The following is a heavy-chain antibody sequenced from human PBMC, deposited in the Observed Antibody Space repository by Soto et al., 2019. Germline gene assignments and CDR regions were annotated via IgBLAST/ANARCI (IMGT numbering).Heavy chain of an antibody. CDR3: ARAGDSSLDYFDY. Sequence: QVQLQESGPGLVKPSETLSLTCTVSGGSVSSSGYYWSWIRQSPGRGLEWIGYVYYSVSTNYNPSLESRVTISVDTSKNHFSLTLSSVTAADTAVYYCARAGDSSLDYFDYWGQGTLVAVSS. J-gene: IGHJ4*02. D-gene: IGHD3-22*01. CDR2: VYYSVST. CDR1: GGSVSSSGYY. V-gene: IGHV4-61*03.